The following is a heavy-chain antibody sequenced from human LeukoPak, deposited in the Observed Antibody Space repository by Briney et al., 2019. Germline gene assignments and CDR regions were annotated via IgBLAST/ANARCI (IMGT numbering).Heavy chain of an antibody. Sequence: SETLSLTCTVTGGSISSSSYYWGWIRQPPGKGLEWIGSNYYSGKTYYNPSLKSRVTIYVETSKNQFSLKLSSVTAADTAVYYCARHAYYDFWSASYWGQGTLVTVSS. J-gene: IGHJ4*02. V-gene: IGHV4-39*01. CDR3: ARHAYYDFWSASY. D-gene: IGHD3-3*01. CDR2: NYYSGKT. CDR1: GGSISSSSYY.